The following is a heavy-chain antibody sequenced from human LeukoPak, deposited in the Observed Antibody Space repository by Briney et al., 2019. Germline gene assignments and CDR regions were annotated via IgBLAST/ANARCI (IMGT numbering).Heavy chain of an antibody. V-gene: IGHV4-39*01. CDR1: RGSISGSSYY. CDR2: IYYSGST. Sequence: PQSLSLTPALSRGSISGSSYYCGSSRPPPGKGLEWIGSIYYSGSTYYNPSLKSRVTISVDTSKNQFSLKLSSVTAADAAVYYCARLYYYDSSGSAFDYWGQGTLVTVSS. J-gene: IGHJ4*02. D-gene: IGHD3-22*01. CDR3: ARLYYYDSSGSAFDY.